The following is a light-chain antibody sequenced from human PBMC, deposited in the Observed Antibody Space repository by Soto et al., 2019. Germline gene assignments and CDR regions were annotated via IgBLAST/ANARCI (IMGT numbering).Light chain of an antibody. Sequence: DRVTITCRASQGISNYLAWYKQKPGKVPKLLIYAASTLQSGVPSRFSGSGAGTDFTLTISSLQPEGVATYYCQKYNSASRTFGQGTKVDIK. CDR2: AAS. J-gene: IGKJ1*01. CDR1: QGISNY. CDR3: QKYNSASRT. V-gene: IGKV1-27*01.